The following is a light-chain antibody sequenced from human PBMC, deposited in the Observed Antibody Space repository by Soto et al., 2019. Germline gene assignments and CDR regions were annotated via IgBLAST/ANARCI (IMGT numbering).Light chain of an antibody. V-gene: IGKV3-11*01. CDR2: DAS. Sequence: EIVLTQSPATLSLSPGERATLSCRASQSVSSYLAWYQQKPGQAPRLLIYDASNRATGIPARFSGSGSGTDFTLTISGLEPEDFAVYYCQQRSNWPRTFGQGTKVDSK. J-gene: IGKJ1*01. CDR3: QQRSNWPRT. CDR1: QSVSSY.